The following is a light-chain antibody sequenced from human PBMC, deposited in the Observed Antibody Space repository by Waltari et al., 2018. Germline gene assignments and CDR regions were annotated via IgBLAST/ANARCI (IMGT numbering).Light chain of an antibody. Sequence: QSVLAQPPSASGTPGQRVSLSCSGRSPHIRRNTLNRYQQPPGMAPKRLIFRNTQRPSGVPDRFSGSRSGTSATSASLAISGLQSEDGGDYYCAAWDDSLNAVLFGGGTKLTVL. CDR1: SPHIRRNT. CDR2: RNT. CDR3: AAWDDSLNAVL. J-gene: IGLJ2*01. V-gene: IGLV1-44*01.